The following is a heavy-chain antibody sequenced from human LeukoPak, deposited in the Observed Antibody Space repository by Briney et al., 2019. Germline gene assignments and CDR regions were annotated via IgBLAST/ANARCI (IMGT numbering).Heavy chain of an antibody. CDR2: INHSGST. J-gene: IGHJ4*02. CDR3: ARAGGSGYLYYFDY. Sequence: SETLSLTCAVYGGSFSGYYWSWIRQPPGKGLEWIGEINHSGSTNYNPSLESRVTISVDTSKNQFSLKLSSVPAADTAVYYCARAGGSGYLYYFDYWGQGTLVTVSS. CDR1: GGSFSGYY. V-gene: IGHV4-34*01. D-gene: IGHD3-22*01.